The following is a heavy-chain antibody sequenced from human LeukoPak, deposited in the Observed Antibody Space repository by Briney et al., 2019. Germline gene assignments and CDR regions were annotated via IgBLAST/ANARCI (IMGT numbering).Heavy chain of an antibody. D-gene: IGHD2-21*02. V-gene: IGHV3-23*01. CDR3: AKGDFYDTTDLDY. CDR1: GFTFTSYA. J-gene: IGHJ4*02. CDR2: ISSSGDST. Sequence: GGSLRLSCAASGFTFTSYAMNWVRQAPGKGLEWVSGISSSGDSTHYADSVKARFTISRDNSKSTLYLQMNSLRAEDTAIYFCAKGDFYDTTDLDYWGQGTLVTVSS.